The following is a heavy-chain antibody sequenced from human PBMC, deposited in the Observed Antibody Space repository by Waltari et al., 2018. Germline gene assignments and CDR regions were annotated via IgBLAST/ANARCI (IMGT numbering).Heavy chain of an antibody. CDR3: TRGGNYDFWSHTPFVDP. D-gene: IGHD3-3*01. CDR1: GASFTSYY. Sequence: QVQLQQWCAGLLKPSETLSLTCSVSGASFTSYYWGWVRHVPGKGLEWIGQIRHPGNTNYNPSLKSRVAISIDTSRNEFSLKLFSVTAADTALYFCTRGGNYDFWSHTPFVDPWGQGTQVTVSS. J-gene: IGHJ5*02. CDR2: IRHPGNT. V-gene: IGHV4-34*01.